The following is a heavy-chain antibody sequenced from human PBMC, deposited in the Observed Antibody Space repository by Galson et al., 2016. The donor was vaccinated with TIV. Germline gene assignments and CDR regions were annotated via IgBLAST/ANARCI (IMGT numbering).Heavy chain of an antibody. J-gene: IGHJ4*02. CDR2: INPIFGTT. CDR1: GDTFSSYP. V-gene: IGHV1-69*05. Sequence: SVKVSCKASGDTFSSYPINWVRQAPGQGLEWMGGINPIFGTTNYAQKFQGRVTITTDASTSTAYIELTSLRSEDTAVYYCARSTWGYDGPGNPWGQGTLITVPS. D-gene: IGHD5-12*01. CDR3: ARSTWGYDGPGNP.